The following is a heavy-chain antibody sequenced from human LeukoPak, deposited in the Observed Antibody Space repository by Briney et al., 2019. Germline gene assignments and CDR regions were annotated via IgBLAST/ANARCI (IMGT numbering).Heavy chain of an antibody. CDR1: GLTFSSYS. D-gene: IGHD3-3*01. Sequence: GGSLRLSCAASGLTFSSYSMNWVRQAPGKGLEWVSYISSSSSTIYYADSVKGRFTISRDNAKNSLYLQMNSLRAEDTAVYYCAREVLEWLSYMDVWGKGTTVTVSS. V-gene: IGHV3-48*01. J-gene: IGHJ6*03. CDR3: AREVLEWLSYMDV. CDR2: ISSSSSTI.